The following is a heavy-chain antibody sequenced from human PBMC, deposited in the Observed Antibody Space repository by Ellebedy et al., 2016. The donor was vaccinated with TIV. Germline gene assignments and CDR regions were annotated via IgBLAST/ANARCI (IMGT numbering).Heavy chain of an antibody. V-gene: IGHV4-59*08. CDR2: IYYSGST. CDR3: ARSGGFRSPFDY. Sequence: SETLSLTCTVSGGSMSSYYWSWIRQSPGKGLEWIGYIYYSGSTNYNPSLKSRVTISIDTSKSQFSLKLNSVTAADTAVYYCARSGGFRSPFDYWGQGTLVTVSS. CDR1: GGSMSSYY. J-gene: IGHJ4*02. D-gene: IGHD3-10*01.